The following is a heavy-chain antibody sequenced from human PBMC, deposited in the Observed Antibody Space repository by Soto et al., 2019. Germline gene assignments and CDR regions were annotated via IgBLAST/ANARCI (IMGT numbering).Heavy chain of an antibody. J-gene: IGHJ5*02. CDR3: ARELGNVVVPAAMYRWFDP. V-gene: IGHV4-31*03. Sequence: QVQLQESGPGLVKPSQTLSLTCTVSGGSISSGGYYWSWIRQHPGKGLEWIGYIYYSGSTYYNPSLKSRVTISVDTSKNQFSLKLSSVTAADTAVYYCARELGNVVVPAAMYRWFDPWGQGTLVTVSS. D-gene: IGHD2-2*03. CDR2: IYYSGST. CDR1: GGSISSGGYY.